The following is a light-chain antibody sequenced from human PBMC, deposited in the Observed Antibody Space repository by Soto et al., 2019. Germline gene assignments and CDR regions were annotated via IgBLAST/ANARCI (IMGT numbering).Light chain of an antibody. CDR3: QQYYRRPLT. CDR1: QSVLYSSNNKNY. Sequence: DIVMTQSPDSLAVSLXXRXXINCKXXQSVLYSSNNKNYLXXXXXXXXXXXXLLIYRASTRESGVPDRFSGSGSGTDFTLTISSRQSEDVAIYFCQQYYRRPLTFGGGTKVDIK. CDR2: RAS. V-gene: IGKV4-1*01. J-gene: IGKJ4*01.